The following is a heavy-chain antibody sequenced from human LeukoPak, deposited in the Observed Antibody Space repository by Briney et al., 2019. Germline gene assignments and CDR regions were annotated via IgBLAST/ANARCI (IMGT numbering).Heavy chain of an antibody. J-gene: IGHJ6*02. Sequence: GGSLRLSCAASGFTFSSYSMNWVRQAPGKGLEWVSYISSSGSTIYYADSVKGRFTISRDNAKNSLYLQMNSLRAEDTAVYYCARETHSSSWAPSYYYGMDVWGQGTTVTVSS. CDR2: ISSSGSTI. D-gene: IGHD6-13*01. CDR1: GFTFSSYS. CDR3: ARETHSSSWAPSYYYGMDV. V-gene: IGHV3-48*01.